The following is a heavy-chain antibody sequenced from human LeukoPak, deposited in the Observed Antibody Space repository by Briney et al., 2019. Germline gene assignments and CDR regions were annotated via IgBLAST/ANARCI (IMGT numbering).Heavy chain of an antibody. CDR2: IYYSGNT. CDR1: GGSITRRTYY. D-gene: IGHD2-2*01. Sequence: SETLSLTCSVSGGSITRRTYYWGWIRQPPGKGLEWIGSIYYSGNTYYNPSLKSRVTISVDTSKNQFSLKLSSVPAADTAVYYCARVDTVVVPSTKFDYWGQGTLVTVSS. J-gene: IGHJ4*02. V-gene: IGHV4-39*01. CDR3: ARVDTVVVPSTKFDY.